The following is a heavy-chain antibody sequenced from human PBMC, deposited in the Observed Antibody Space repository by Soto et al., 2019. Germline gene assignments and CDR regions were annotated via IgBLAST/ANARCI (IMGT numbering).Heavy chain of an antibody. Sequence: QTVSLTCAISGESAASNSAAWDWIRHSPSRGLEWLGRTYYRSKWYNDYAVSVKSRITINPDTSKNQFSLQLNYVTPEDTAVYYCERDTAVVPAGGGMDVWGQGTTVTVSS. CDR3: ERDTAVVPAGGGMDV. CDR1: GESAASNSAA. V-gene: IGHV6-1*01. J-gene: IGHJ6*02. CDR2: TYYRSKWYN. D-gene: IGHD2-2*01.